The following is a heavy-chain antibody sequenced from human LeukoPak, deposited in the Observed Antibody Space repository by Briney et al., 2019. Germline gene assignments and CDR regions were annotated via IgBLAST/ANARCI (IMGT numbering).Heavy chain of an antibody. CDR2: ISSSSSYI. D-gene: IGHD6-13*01. J-gene: IGHJ4*02. Sequence: GGSLRLSCAASGFTFSTYNMNWVRQAPGKGLEWVSFISSSSSYIYYADSVKGRFTISRDNAKNTLYLQMNSPRAEDTAVYYCTRGGFQLVPFDYWGQGTLVTVSS. CDR3: TRGGFQLVPFDY. CDR1: GFTFSTYN. V-gene: IGHV3-21*01.